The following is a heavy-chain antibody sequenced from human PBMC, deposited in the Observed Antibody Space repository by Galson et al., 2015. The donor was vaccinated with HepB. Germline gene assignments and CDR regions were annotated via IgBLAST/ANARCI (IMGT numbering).Heavy chain of an antibody. V-gene: IGHV4-61*02. D-gene: IGHD4-23*01. CDR1: GGSVSSGSYY. J-gene: IGHJ6*02. Sequence: TLSLTCTVSGGSVSSGSYYCSWIRQPAGKGLEWIGRKYASGSTHYSASLKSRVTISIDMSKNQCSLKVTSVTAADTAVYYCATSELRPGGYYYYGMDVWGQGTLVTVSS. CDR3: ATSELRPGGYYYYGMDV. CDR2: KYASGST.